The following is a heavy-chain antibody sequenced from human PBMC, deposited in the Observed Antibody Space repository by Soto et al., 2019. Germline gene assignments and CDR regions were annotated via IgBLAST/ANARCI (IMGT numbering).Heavy chain of an antibody. V-gene: IGHV1-18*01. CDR2: ISGYNENP. D-gene: IGHD4-17*01. CDR1: GYTFTRYG. CDR3: AREIHGDYPEY. Sequence: QVQLVQSGAEVKKPGASVKVSCKASGYTFTRYGFSWVRQAPGQRLEWMGWISGYNENPNYAQKFQGRVTLTTDTSTSTAYMELRSLRSDDTALYYCAREIHGDYPEYWGQGTLVTVSS. J-gene: IGHJ4*02.